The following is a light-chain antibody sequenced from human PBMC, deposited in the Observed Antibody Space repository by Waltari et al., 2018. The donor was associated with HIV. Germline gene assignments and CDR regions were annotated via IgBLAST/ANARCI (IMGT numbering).Light chain of an antibody. Sequence: EIVLTQSPATLSLSPGERATLSCRASQSVSSYLAWYQQKPGQAPRLLIYDASNRATGIPARFSGSGSGTDFTLTISSLEPEDFAVYYGQQRSNWPPVTFGQGTKVEIK. V-gene: IGKV3-11*01. CDR2: DAS. CDR1: QSVSSY. J-gene: IGKJ1*01. CDR3: QQRSNWPPVT.